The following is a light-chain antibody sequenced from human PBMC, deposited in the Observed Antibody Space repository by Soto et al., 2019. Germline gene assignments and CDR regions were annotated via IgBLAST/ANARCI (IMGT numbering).Light chain of an antibody. CDR1: QSVSSSY. CDR2: GAT. J-gene: IGKJ2*01. Sequence: EIVLTQSPGTLSLSPGERATLSCRASQSVSSSYLAWYQQKPGQAPRLLIYGATSRATGIPDRFSGSGSGTDCTLTISRLEPEDFAVYYCQQYGSSLPYTFGPGNKLEIK. CDR3: QQYGSSLPYT. V-gene: IGKV3-20*01.